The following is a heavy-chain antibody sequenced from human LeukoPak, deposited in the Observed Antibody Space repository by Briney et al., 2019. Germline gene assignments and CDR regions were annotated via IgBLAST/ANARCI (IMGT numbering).Heavy chain of an antibody. CDR2: ISGSGGST. CDR3: AKVGYSYGFAYYFDY. J-gene: IGHJ4*02. V-gene: IGHV3-23*01. D-gene: IGHD5-18*01. Sequence: GGSLRLSCAASGFTFSSYAMSWVRQAPGKGLEWVSAISGSGGSTYYADSVKGRLTISRDNSKNTVYLQMNSLRAEDTAVYYCAKVGYSYGFAYYFDYWGQGTLVTVSS. CDR1: GFTFSSYA.